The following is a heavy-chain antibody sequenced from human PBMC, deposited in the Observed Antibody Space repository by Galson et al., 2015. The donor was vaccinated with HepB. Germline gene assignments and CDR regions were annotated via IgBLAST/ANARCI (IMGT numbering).Heavy chain of an antibody. CDR1: GFSLSTSGVG. V-gene: IGHV2-5*02. CDR3: AHVRYSSSWYQVRSGWFDP. Sequence: PALVKPTQTLTLTCTFSGFSLSTSGVGVGWIRQPPGKALEWLALIYWDDDKRYRPSLKSRLTITKDTSKNQVVLTMTNMDPVDTGTYYCAHVRYSSSWYQVRSGWFDPWGQGTLVTVSS. D-gene: IGHD6-13*01. CDR2: IYWDDDK. J-gene: IGHJ5*02.